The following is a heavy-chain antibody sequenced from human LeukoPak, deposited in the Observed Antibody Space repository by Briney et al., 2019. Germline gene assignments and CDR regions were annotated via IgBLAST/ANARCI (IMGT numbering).Heavy chain of an antibody. J-gene: IGHJ4*02. CDR2: IRYDGSNK. Sequence: GGSLRLSCAASGFTFSSYGMHWVRQAPGKGLEWVAFIRYDGSNKYYADSVKGRFTISRDNSKNTLDLQMNSLRAADTAVYCCAKDPRGGMITFGGVIVDYWGQGTLVTVSS. D-gene: IGHD3-16*02. CDR1: GFTFSSYG. CDR3: AKDPRGGMITFGGVIVDY. V-gene: IGHV3-30*02.